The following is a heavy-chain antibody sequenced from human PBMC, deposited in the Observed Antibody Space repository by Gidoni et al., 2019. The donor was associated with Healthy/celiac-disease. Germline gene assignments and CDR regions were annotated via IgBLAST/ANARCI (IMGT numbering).Heavy chain of an antibody. V-gene: IGHV3-23*01. Sequence: EVQLLESGGGLVQPGGSLRLSCAASGFTFSRSAMSWFRQAPGKGLEWVSAISGSGGSTYYADSVKGRFTISRDNSKNTLYLQMNSLRAEDTAVYYCAKVRRSSGWYYWGQGTLVTVSS. CDR3: AKVRRSSGWYY. CDR1: GFTFSRSA. D-gene: IGHD6-19*01. J-gene: IGHJ4*02. CDR2: ISGSGGST.